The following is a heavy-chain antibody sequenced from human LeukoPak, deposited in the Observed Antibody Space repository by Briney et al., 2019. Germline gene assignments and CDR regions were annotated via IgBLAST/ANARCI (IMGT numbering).Heavy chain of an antibody. D-gene: IGHD3-10*01. J-gene: IGHJ3*02. Sequence: GGSLRLSCAASGINFRSSGMHWVRQAPGKGLEWVAFIRYDGSNKYYADSVRGRFTISRDNSKNTLYLQMNSLRAEDAAVYYCAKDLGELIPFDIWGQGTMVTVSS. V-gene: IGHV3-30*02. CDR2: IRYDGSNK. CDR3: AKDLGELIPFDI. CDR1: GINFRSSG.